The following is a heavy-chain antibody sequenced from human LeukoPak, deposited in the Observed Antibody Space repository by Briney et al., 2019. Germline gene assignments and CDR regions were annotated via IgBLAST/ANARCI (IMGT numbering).Heavy chain of an antibody. CDR1: GDSVSSNSAA. CDR3: ARDHPNVGYCSGGSCYLDWFDP. V-gene: IGHV6-1*01. J-gene: IGHJ5*02. D-gene: IGHD2-15*01. Sequence: SQTLSLTCAISGDSVSSNSAAWNWIRQSPSRGLEWLGRTYHRSKWYNDYAVSVKSRITINPDTSKNQFSLQLNSVTPEDTAVYYCARDHPNVGYCSGGSCYLDWFDPWGQGTLVTVPS. CDR2: TYHRSKWYN.